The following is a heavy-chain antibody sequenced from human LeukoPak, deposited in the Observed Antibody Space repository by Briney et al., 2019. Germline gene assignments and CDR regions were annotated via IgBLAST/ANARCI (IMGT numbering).Heavy chain of an antibody. Sequence: PSETLSLTCTVSGGSITNTGAYWVWIRQSPGKGLEWIGSIYYSGSAYYPPSLRSRVTISVATSKSLFSLTLSSVTAADTAVYYCARDTGPSGTAFDYWGQGILVTVSS. J-gene: IGHJ4*02. V-gene: IGHV4-39*07. CDR2: IYYSGSA. CDR3: ARDTGPSGTAFDY. D-gene: IGHD2-2*01. CDR1: GGSITNTGAY.